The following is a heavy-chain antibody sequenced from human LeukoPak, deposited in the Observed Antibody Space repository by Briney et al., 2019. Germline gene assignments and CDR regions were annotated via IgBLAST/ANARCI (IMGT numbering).Heavy chain of an antibody. Sequence: ASVKVSCKASGGTFSSYVISWVQQAPGQGLEWMGGIIPIFGTANYAQKFQGRVTITADKSTSTAYMELSSLRSEDTAVYYCARIVDTAMVVRFDPWGQGTLVTVSS. D-gene: IGHD5-18*01. CDR2: IIPIFGTA. J-gene: IGHJ5*02. V-gene: IGHV1-69*06. CDR1: GGTFSSYV. CDR3: ARIVDTAMVVRFDP.